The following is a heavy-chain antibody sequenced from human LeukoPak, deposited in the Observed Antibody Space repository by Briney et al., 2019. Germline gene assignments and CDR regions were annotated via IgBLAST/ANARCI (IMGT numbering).Heavy chain of an antibody. D-gene: IGHD3-10*01. J-gene: IGHJ4*02. V-gene: IGHV3-7*01. CDR2: IKQDGSEK. CDR3: ARDPTMVRGAHDY. Sequence: GGSLRLSCAASGFTFSSYWMTWVRQAPGKGLEWVANIKQDGSEKYYVDSVKGRFTISRDNAKNSLYLQMNSLRAEDTAVYYCARDPTMVRGAHDYWGQGTLVTVSS. CDR1: GFTFSSYW.